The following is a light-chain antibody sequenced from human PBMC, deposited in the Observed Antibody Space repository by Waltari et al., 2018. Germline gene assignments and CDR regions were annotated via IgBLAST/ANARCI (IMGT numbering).Light chain of an antibody. CDR2: DAS. CDR3: QQRSNWPQWT. Sequence: EIVLTKSPATLSLSPGERATLSGRASQSVSSYLAWYHQKPGQAPRLLIYDASNRATGIPARFSGSGSGTDFTLTISSLEPEDFAVYYCQQRSNWPQWTFGQGTKVEI. V-gene: IGKV3-11*01. J-gene: IGKJ1*01. CDR1: QSVSSY.